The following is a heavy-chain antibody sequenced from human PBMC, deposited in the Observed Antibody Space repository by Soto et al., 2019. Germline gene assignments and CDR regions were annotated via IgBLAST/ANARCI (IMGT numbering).Heavy chain of an antibody. CDR2: VNLDGNT. V-gene: IGHV4-34*01. D-gene: IGHD2-2*01. Sequence: QVQLHQWGAGLLKPSETLSLTCAVYGETFSGYYWSWIRQPPGKGLEWIGEVNLDGNTNYNPALKSRVIISGDTSKNQFSLRLTSGTAADTAVYYCARAAMQGHESVIVAGTSQTLDYWGQGTLVTVSS. J-gene: IGHJ4*02. CDR1: GETFSGYY. CDR3: ARAAMQGHESVIVAGTSQTLDY.